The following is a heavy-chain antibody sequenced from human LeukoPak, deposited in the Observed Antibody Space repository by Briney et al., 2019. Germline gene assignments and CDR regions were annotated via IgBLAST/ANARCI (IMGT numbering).Heavy chain of an antibody. CDR3: ARVSVTRGPKKWAFDI. D-gene: IGHD2-21*02. J-gene: IGHJ3*02. V-gene: IGHV4-39*07. Sequence: SETLSLTCTVSGGSISSSSYYWGWIRQPPGKGLEWIGGIYYSGSTYYNPSLKSRVTISVDTSKNQFSLKLSSVTAADTAVYYCARVSVTRGPKKWAFDIWGQGTMVTVSS. CDR2: IYYSGST. CDR1: GGSISSSSYY.